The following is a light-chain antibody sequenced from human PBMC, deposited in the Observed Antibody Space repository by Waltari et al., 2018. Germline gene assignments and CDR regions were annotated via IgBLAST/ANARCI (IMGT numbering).Light chain of an antibody. J-gene: IGLJ2*01. Sequence: QSVLTQPPSVSGAPGQRVTISCTGSSSNTGAGYDVHWYQQLPGTAPKLLIYGNSNRPSGVPDRFSGSKSGTSASLASTGLQAEDEADYYCQSYDSSLSAYVVFGGGTKLTVL. CDR1: SSNTGAGYD. CDR2: GNS. CDR3: QSYDSSLSAYVV. V-gene: IGLV1-40*01.